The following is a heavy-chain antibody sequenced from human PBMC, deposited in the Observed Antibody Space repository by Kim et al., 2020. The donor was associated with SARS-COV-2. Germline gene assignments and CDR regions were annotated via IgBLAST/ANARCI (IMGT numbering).Heavy chain of an antibody. V-gene: IGHV3-21*01. D-gene: IGHD6-13*01. Sequence: GGSLRLSCAASGFTFSSYSMNWVRQAPGKGLEWVSSISSSSSYIYYADSVKGRFTISRDNAKNSLYLQMNSLRAEDTAVYYCARAGGSSWTHYYYMDVWGKGTTVTVSS. CDR1: GFTFSSYS. J-gene: IGHJ6*03. CDR2: ISSSSSYI. CDR3: ARAGGSSWTHYYYMDV.